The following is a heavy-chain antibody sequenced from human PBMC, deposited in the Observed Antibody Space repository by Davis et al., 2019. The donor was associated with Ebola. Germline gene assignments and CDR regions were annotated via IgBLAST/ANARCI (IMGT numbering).Heavy chain of an antibody. Sequence: GSLRLSCTVSGGSISSYYWSWIRQPPGKGLEWIGYIYYSGSTNYNPSLKSRVTISVDTSKNQFSLKLSSVTAADTAVYYCARRYCSGGSCYYGYWGQGTLVTVSS. D-gene: IGHD2-15*01. CDR3: ARRYCSGGSCYYGY. V-gene: IGHV4-59*12. J-gene: IGHJ4*02. CDR1: GGSISSYY. CDR2: IYYSGST.